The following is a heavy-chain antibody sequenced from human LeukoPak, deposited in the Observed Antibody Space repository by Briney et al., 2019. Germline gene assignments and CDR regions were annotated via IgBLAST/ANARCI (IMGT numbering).Heavy chain of an antibody. D-gene: IGHD7-27*01. CDR1: GFTFSNNR. J-gene: IGHJ2*01. V-gene: IGHV3-48*01. Sequence: PGGSLRLSCAASGFTFSNNRMNWVRQAPGKGLEWVSHISSSGYTIYYADSVKGRFTISRDNAKNSLYLQMNSLRAEDTAIYYCARDGDSDWYFDLWGRGTLVTVSS. CDR3: ARDGDSDWYFDL. CDR2: ISSSGYTI.